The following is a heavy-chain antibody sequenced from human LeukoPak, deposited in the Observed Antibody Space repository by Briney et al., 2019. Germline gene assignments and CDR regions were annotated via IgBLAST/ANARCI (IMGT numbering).Heavy chain of an antibody. D-gene: IGHD3-3*01. V-gene: IGHV4-39*07. Sequence: KPSETLSLTCTVPGGSISSGSYYWSWIRQPPGKGLEWIGEINHSGSTNYNTSLKSRVTISVDTSKNQFSLKLSSVTAADTAVYYCARARYDFWSGYHFDYWGQGTLVTVSS. CDR3: ARARYDFWSGYHFDY. CDR2: INHSGST. J-gene: IGHJ4*02. CDR1: GGSISSGSYY.